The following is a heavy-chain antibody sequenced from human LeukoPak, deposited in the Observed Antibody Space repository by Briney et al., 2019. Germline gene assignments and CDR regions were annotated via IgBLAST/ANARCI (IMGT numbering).Heavy chain of an antibody. J-gene: IGHJ4*02. CDR1: GGSISSSTYY. D-gene: IGHD6-19*01. CDR2: IYYSGST. Sequence: KPSETLSLTCNVSGGSISSSTYYRGWIRQPPGKGLEWIGSIYYSGSTYYNPSLKSRATISVDTSKNQFSLNLTSVTAADTAVFYCASSSGWYDKVDYWGQGTLVTVSS. V-gene: IGHV4-39*01. CDR3: ASSSGWYDKVDY.